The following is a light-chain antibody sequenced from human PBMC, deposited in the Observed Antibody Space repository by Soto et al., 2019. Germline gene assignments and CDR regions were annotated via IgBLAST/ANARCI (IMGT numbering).Light chain of an antibody. J-gene: IGKJ5*01. Sequence: DIQMTQSPATLSTSVGDRFTSTCRASQSISSWLAWYQQKPGKAPKLLIYDASSLESGVPSRFSGSGSGTEFTLTITGLQPDDFATYFCQQYNTYATFGQGTRLEIK. CDR3: QQYNTYAT. V-gene: IGKV1-5*01. CDR1: QSISSW. CDR2: DAS.